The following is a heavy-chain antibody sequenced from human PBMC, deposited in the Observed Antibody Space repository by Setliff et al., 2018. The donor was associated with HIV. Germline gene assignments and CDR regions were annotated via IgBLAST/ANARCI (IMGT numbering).Heavy chain of an antibody. V-gene: IGHV4-61*09. CDR2: IYTSGST. D-gene: IGHD3-9*01. CDR1: GGSISSGSYY. CDR3: ARTDWARTSYYYYYGMNV. J-gene: IGHJ6*02. Sequence: SETLSLTCTVSGGSISSGSYYWSWIRQPAGKGLEWIGHIYTSGSTNYNPSLKSRVTISVDTSKNQFSLKLSSVTAADTAVYYCARTDWARTSYYYYYGMNVWGQGTRSPSP.